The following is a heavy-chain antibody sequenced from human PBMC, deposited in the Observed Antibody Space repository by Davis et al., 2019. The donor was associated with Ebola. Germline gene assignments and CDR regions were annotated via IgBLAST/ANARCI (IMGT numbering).Heavy chain of an antibody. V-gene: IGHV3-30-3*01. J-gene: IGHJ3*02. CDR1: GFTLRSFA. D-gene: IGHD1-26*01. CDR3: AKDTSNIWFDI. Sequence: GGSLRLSCAASGFTLRSFAMHWVRQAPGKGLEWVAVISYDGSNRDYADSVKGRFTISRDNSKNTLYLQMNGLRVEDTAIYYCAKDTSNIWFDIWGQGTNVTVSS. CDR2: ISYDGSNR.